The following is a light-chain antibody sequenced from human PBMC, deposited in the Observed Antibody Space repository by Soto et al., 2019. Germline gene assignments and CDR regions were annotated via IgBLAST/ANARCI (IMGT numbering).Light chain of an antibody. V-gene: IGKV2-24*01. CDR2: QVS. Sequence: VLTQTPLSSPVTLGQPASISCRSSQSLVYSDGNTYLSWLQQRPGQPPRLLIYQVSNRFSGVRDRFSGSGAGTDFTLKISRVEAEDVGVYSCIQFSHFPRTFGQGTKVEIK. CDR3: IQFSHFPRT. J-gene: IGKJ1*01. CDR1: QSLVYSDGNTY.